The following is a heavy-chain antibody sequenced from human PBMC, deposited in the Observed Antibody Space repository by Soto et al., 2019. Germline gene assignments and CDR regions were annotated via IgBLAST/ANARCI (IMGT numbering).Heavy chain of an antibody. CDR1: GDTFSNYA. D-gene: IGHD6-13*01. CDR2: IVPIFSTT. Sequence: QVQLVQSGAEVKKPGSSVKVACKVSGDTFSNYAINWVRHAPGHGLEWMGAIVPIFSTTNSSQKFQVGVTSTVDDSTSTADMELSSLRSDDTATYYCAREASAAGTFREAAFDIWGQGTMVTVSS. J-gene: IGHJ3*02. CDR3: AREASAAGTFREAAFDI. V-gene: IGHV1-69*12.